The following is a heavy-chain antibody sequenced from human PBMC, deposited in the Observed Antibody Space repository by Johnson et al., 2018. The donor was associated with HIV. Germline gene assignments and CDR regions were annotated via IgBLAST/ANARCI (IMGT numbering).Heavy chain of an antibody. D-gene: IGHD3-22*01. Sequence: VQLVESGGGVVRPGGSLRLSCAASGFTFDDYGMSWVRQAPGKGLEWVSGINWNGGSTGYADSVKGRFTISSDNAKNSLYLQMNSLRAEDTALYYCARDLKSYYDSSGYFDAFDIWGQGTMVTVSS. J-gene: IGHJ3*02. CDR3: ARDLKSYYDSSGYFDAFDI. CDR1: GFTFDDYG. CDR2: INWNGGST. V-gene: IGHV3-20*04.